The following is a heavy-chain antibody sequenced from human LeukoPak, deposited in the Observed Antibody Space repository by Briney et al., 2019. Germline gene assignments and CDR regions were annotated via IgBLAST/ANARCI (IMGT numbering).Heavy chain of an antibody. CDR1: GFTFSSYA. J-gene: IGHJ4*02. V-gene: IGHV3-23*01. D-gene: IGHD4-17*01. CDR3: AGGSYGDYYFDY. CDR2: ISGSGGST. Sequence: PGGSLRLSCAASGFTFSSYAMSWVRQAPGKGLEWVSAISGSGGSTYYADSVKGRFTISRDNSKNTLYLQMNSLRAEDTAVYYCAGGSYGDYYFDYWGQGTLVTVSS.